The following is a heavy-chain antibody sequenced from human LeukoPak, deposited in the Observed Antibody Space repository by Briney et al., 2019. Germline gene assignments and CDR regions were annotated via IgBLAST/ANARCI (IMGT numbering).Heavy chain of an antibody. D-gene: IGHD2-15*01. CDR2: MNPNSGNT. J-gene: IGHJ3*02. Sequence: ASMKVSCKASGYTFTSYDINWVRQATGQGLEWMGWMNPNSGNTGYAQKFQARVSMTRNTSISTAYMELSSLRSEDTAVYYCTRGLVVLSATSWAFDIWGHGTIVTVSS. V-gene: IGHV1-8*01. CDR1: GYTFTSYD. CDR3: TRGLVVLSATSWAFDI.